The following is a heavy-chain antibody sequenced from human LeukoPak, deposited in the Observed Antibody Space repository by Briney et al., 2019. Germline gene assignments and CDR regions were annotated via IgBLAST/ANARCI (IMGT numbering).Heavy chain of an antibody. D-gene: IGHD3-10*01. CDR1: GFTFCSYA. CDR3: ARELFGSGSCPDY. V-gene: IGHV3-30*02. CDR2: VWHDGHNR. J-gene: IGHJ4*02. Sequence: GGSLRLFCTAPGFTFCSYAIHWIRHAPGKGLEGVALVWHDGHNRYYTHPVKGRHTIPRDNSKNTVYLQMNSLRAEDTAVYYCARELFGSGSCPDYWGQGTLVTVSS.